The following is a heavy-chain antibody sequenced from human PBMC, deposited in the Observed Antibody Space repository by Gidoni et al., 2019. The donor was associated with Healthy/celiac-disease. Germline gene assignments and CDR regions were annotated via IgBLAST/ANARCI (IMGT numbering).Heavy chain of an antibody. J-gene: IGHJ4*02. Sequence: PGLVTPSETLSLTCTVPGYSISSGYYWGWIRQPPGKGLEWIWSIYHSGSTYYNPSLKSRVTISVDTSKNQFSLKLSSVTAADTAVYYCAVEYCTNGVCLSDSQAIDYWGQGTLVTVSS. V-gene: IGHV4-38-2*02. CDR1: GYSISSGYY. D-gene: IGHD2-8*01. CDR2: IYHSGST. CDR3: AVEYCTNGVCLSDSQAIDY.